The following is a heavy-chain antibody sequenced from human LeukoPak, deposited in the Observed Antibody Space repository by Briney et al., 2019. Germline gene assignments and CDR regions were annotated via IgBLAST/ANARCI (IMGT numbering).Heavy chain of an antibody. D-gene: IGHD2-15*01. V-gene: IGHV3-23*01. CDR3: ARDGVIYCSGGSCYYFDY. CDR2: ISGSGGST. Sequence: AGGSLRLSCAASGFTFSSYAMSWVRQAPGKGLEWVSAISGSGGSTYYADSVKGRFTISRDNSKNTLYLQMNSLRAEDTAVYYCARDGVIYCSGGSCYYFDYWGQGTLVTVSS. J-gene: IGHJ4*02. CDR1: GFTFSSYA.